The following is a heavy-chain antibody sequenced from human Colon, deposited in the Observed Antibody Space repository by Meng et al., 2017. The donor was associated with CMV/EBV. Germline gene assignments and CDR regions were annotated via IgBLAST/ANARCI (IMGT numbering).Heavy chain of an antibody. D-gene: IGHD3-9*01. J-gene: IGHJ6*02. Sequence: GESLKISCVASGFTFRNYWMHWVRQSPGKGLVWVSLIDWDGGNTYYADAVKGRFTISRDNSKDSLYLQMNSLRVEDTALYYCAKDLTAYYHTTGGADFSGMDVWGLGTTVTVSS. CDR3: AKDLTAYYHTTGGADFSGMDV. V-gene: IGHV3-43D*03. CDR2: IDWDGGNT. CDR1: GFTFRNYW.